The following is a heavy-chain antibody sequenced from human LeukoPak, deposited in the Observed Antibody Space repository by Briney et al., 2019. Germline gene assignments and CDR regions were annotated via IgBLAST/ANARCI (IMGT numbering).Heavy chain of an antibody. CDR2: ISYDGSNK. CDR1: GFTFSSYA. J-gene: IGHJ4*02. CDR3: ARDRSSSFDY. Sequence: GGSLRLSCAASGFTFSSYAMHWVRQAPGKGLEWVAVISYDGSNKHYADSVKGRFTISRDNSKNTLYLQMNSLRAEDTAVYYCARDRSSSFDYWGQGTLVTVSS. D-gene: IGHD6-6*01. V-gene: IGHV3-30*01.